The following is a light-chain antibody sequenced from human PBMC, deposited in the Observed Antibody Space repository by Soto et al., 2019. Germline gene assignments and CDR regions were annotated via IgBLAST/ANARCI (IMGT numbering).Light chain of an antibody. CDR2: VAS. CDR1: QSVSGSY. V-gene: IGKV3-20*01. CDR3: QQYGSSPVT. J-gene: IGKJ2*01. Sequence: EMVLTQSPGTLSLSPGERATLSCRASQSVSGSYLAWYQQKPGQAPRLLIYVASSRATGIPDRFSGSGSGTDFTLTISRLEPGDFAVYYCQQYGSSPVTFGQGTKLEIK.